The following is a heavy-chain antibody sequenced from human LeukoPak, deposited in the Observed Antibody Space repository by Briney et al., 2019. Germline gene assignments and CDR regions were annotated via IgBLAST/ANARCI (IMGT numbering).Heavy chain of an antibody. J-gene: IGHJ4*02. CDR3: ARGRDSSSSYPGY. V-gene: IGHV3-48*03. CDR2: ITSSDSTT. CDR1: GFTFSSYE. D-gene: IGHD6-6*01. Sequence: GGSLGLSCVASGFTFSSYEMNWVRQAPGKGLEWLSYITSSDSTTHYADSVKGRFTISRDDAQNSLYLQMNSLRAEDTAVYYCARGRDSSSSYPGYWGQGTLVTVSS.